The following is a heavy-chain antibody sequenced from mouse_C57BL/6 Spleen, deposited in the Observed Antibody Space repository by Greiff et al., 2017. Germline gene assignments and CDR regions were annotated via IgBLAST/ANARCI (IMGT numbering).Heavy chain of an antibody. J-gene: IGHJ4*01. V-gene: IGHV1-76*01. CDR3: TITTGAY. CDR1: GYTFTDYY. CDR2: IYPGSGNT. D-gene: IGHD1-1*01. Sequence: VQRVESGAELVRPGASVKLSCKASGYTFTDYYINWVKQRPGQGLEWIARIYPGSGNTYYNEKFKGKATLTAEKSSSTAYMQRSSLTSEDSAVYFCTITTGAYWGQGTSVTVSS.